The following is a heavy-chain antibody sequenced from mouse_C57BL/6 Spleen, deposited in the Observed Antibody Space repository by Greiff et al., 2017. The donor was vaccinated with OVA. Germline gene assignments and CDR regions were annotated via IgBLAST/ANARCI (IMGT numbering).Heavy chain of an antibody. J-gene: IGHJ1*03. CDR3: ARDWDEGYFDV. D-gene: IGHD4-1*01. Sequence: VQLQESGAELARPGASVKLSCKASGYTFTSYGISWVKQRTGQGLEWIGEIYPRSGNTYYNEKFKGKATLTADKSSSTAYMELRSLTSEDSAVYFCARDWDEGYFDVWGTGTTVTVSS. CDR1: GYTFTSYG. CDR2: IYPRSGNT. V-gene: IGHV1-81*01.